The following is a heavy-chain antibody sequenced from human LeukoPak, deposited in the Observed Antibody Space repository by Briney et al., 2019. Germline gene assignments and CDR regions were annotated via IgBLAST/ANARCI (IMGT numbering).Heavy chain of an antibody. V-gene: IGHV3-74*01. D-gene: IGHD3-22*01. J-gene: IGHJ3*02. CDR2: INNDGSVT. CDR1: GFTFSRYW. Sequence: PGGSLRLSCAASGFTFSRYWMHWVRQAPGKGLVWVSRINNDGSVTTYADSVKGRFTISRDNAKNTLYLQMSSLRAEDTAIYYCARHYDSSGYYEAHAFDIWGQGTMVTVSS. CDR3: ARHYDSSGYYEAHAFDI.